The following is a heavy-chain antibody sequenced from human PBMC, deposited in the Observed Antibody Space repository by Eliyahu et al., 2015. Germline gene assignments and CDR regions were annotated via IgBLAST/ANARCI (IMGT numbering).Heavy chain of an antibody. CDR2: IKYDGGEK. J-gene: IGHJ6*02. D-gene: IGHD3-16*01. V-gene: IGHV3-7*01. Sequence: EVQLVESGGGLVQPGGSLRLSCXMSTFSXTSXLXFQNYWMTWVRQAPGKGLEWVTNIKYDGGEKNYVESVKGRFTVSRDNAKQILYLQMNSLRVEDTGTYYCARESWGRNFYGLDVWGQGTTVTVSS. CDR1: SXTSXLXFQNYW. CDR3: ARESWGRNFYGLDV.